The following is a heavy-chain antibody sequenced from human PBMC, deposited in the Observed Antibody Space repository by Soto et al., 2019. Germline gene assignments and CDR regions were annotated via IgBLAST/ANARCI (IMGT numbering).Heavy chain of an antibody. CDR1: GFTFSSYG. V-gene: IGHV3-30*18. J-gene: IGHJ4*02. CDR2: ISYDGKVA. D-gene: IGHD1-1*01. CDR3: AKEGPIINWYFDY. Sequence: ESGGGVVQPGRSLRLSCAASGFTFSSYGMHWVRQAPGKGLEWVTVISYDGKVAYYADSVKGRFTISRDNSKNTLYLQMNSLRTEDTAMYYCAKEGPIINWYFDYWGQGTLVTVSS.